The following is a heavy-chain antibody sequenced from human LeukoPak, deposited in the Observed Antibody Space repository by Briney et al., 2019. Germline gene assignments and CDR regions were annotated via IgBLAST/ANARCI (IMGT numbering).Heavy chain of an antibody. J-gene: IGHJ6*02. CDR2: IFYTGTT. Sequence: SETLSLTCSVSGGSINSYYWSWIRQPPGKGLEWIGYIFYTGTTKYNPSLKSRLTISIDRSMNHFSMKLTSVTAADTAVYYCARVRLPSYYYYGMDVWGQGTTVTVSS. D-gene: IGHD5-12*01. CDR3: ARVRLPSYYYYGMDV. V-gene: IGHV4-59*12. CDR1: GGSINSYY.